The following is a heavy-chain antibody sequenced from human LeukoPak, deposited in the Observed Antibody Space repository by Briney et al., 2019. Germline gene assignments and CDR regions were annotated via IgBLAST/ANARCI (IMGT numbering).Heavy chain of an antibody. D-gene: IGHD5-18*01. CDR1: GFTFDDYA. CDR3: AKDYLRYVDTAMGPFDY. CDR2: ISWNSGSI. J-gene: IGHJ4*02. V-gene: IGHV3-9*01. Sequence: PGGSLRLSCAASGFTFDDYAMHWVRQAPGKGLEWVSGISWNSGSIGYADSVKGRFTISRDNAKNSLYLQMNSLRAEDTALYYCAKDYLRYVDTAMGPFDYWGQGTLVTVSS.